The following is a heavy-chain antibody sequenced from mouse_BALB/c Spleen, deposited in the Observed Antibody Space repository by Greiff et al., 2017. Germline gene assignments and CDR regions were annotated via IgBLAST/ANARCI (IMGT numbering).Heavy chain of an antibody. Sequence: VMLVESGPGLVAPSQSLSITCTVSGFSLTGYGVNWVRQPPGKGLEWLGMIWGDGSTDYNSALKSRLSISKDNSKSQVFLKMNSLQTDDTARYYCARDHYRYDGGWYFDVWGAGTTVTVSS. D-gene: IGHD2-14*01. J-gene: IGHJ1*01. CDR1: GFSLTGYG. CDR3: ARDHYRYDGGWYFDV. V-gene: IGHV2-6-7*01. CDR2: IWGDGST.